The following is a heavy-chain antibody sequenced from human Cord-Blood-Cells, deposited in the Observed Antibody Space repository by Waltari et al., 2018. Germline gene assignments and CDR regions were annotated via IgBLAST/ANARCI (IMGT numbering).Heavy chain of an antibody. V-gene: IGHV1-69*01. CDR1: GGTFTSYA. D-gene: IGHD6-19*01. J-gene: IGHJ4*02. CDR3: ARSQGWYYFDY. CDR2: IIHILGTA. Sequence: QVQLVQSGAEVKKPGSSVKVSCKASGGTFTSYAISWVRQAPGQGLEWMGGIIHILGTANDAQKFQGRVTMTADESTSAAYMGLSSRRSEDTAVYYCARSQGWYYFDYWGQGTRVTVSS.